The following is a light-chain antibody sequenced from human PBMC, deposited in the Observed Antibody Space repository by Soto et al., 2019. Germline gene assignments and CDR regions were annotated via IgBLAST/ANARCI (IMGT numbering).Light chain of an antibody. CDR3: QSFDNSLSGSDV. CDR1: SSNIGAGYN. J-gene: IGLJ1*01. CDR2: DNN. Sequence: QSVLTQPPSVSGAPGQAVTISCTGSSSNIGAGYNVHWYPHLPGTAPKLLIYDNNNRPSGVPARFSGSKSDTSASLAITGLQAEDEADYYCQSFDNSLSGSDVFGTGTKLTVL. V-gene: IGLV1-40*01.